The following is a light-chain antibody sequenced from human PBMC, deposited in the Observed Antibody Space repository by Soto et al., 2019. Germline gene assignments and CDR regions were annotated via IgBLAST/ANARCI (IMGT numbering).Light chain of an antibody. J-gene: IGLJ2*01. Sequence: QSALTQPASVSGSPGQSITISCTGTSSNIGGYNYVSWYQQHPGKAPKLIIFEVSSRPSEVSNRFSASKSGNTASLTISGLQAEDEADYYCSSYTSGDTRVFGGGTKLTVL. CDR2: EVS. V-gene: IGLV2-14*01. CDR1: SSNIGGYNY. CDR3: SSYTSGDTRV.